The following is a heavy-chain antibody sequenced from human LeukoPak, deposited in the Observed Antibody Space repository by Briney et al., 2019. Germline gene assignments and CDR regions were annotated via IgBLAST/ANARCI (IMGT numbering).Heavy chain of an antibody. CDR1: GFTFSNYW. CDR2: IDHSGST. Sequence: GSLRLSCVASGFTFSNYWMSWVRQAPGKGLEWTGSIDHSGSTYYNPSLKSRITISVDTSKNQFSLKLSSVTAADTAVYYCARDSALAQAVMFDYWGQGTLVTVSS. J-gene: IGHJ4*02. CDR3: ARDSALAQAVMFDY. V-gene: IGHV4-4*02. D-gene: IGHD6-19*01.